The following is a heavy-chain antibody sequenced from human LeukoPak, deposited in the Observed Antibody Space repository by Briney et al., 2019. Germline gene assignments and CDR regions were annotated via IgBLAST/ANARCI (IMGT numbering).Heavy chain of an antibody. J-gene: IGHJ4*02. V-gene: IGHV5-51*01. Sequence: PGESLKISCKGSGYSFTSYWVAWVRQMPGKGLEWMGIIYPRDSDTRYSPSFQGHVTISADKSFSTAYLQWTSLKASDTAMYYCARHAKAYGSSCDYWGQGTLVTVSS. CDR2: IYPRDSDT. D-gene: IGHD6-13*01. CDR1: GYSFTSYW. CDR3: ARHAKAYGSSCDY.